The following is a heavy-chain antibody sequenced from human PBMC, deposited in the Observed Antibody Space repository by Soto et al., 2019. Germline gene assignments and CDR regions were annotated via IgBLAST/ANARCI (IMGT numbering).Heavy chain of an antibody. D-gene: IGHD3-22*01. CDR2: IYYSGGT. CDR3: ASLRPYYDDSRVYPG. J-gene: IGHJ1*01. V-gene: IGHV4-59*08. CDR1: GGSISSYY. Sequence: SETLSLTCTVSGGSISSYYWSWIRQPPGKGLEWIGYIYYSGGTNYNPSLKSRVTISVDSSKNHFSLKLSSVTAADTAVYYCASLRPYYDDSRVYPGWGQGTLVTVSS.